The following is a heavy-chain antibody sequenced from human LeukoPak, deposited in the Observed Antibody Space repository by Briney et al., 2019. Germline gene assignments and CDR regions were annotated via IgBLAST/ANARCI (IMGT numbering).Heavy chain of an antibody. Sequence: SETLSFTCAVYGGSFSGYYWSWIRQPPGKGLEWIGEINHSGSTNYNPSLKSRVTISVDTSKNQFSLKLSSVTAADTAVYYCAGGRPASPHDAFDIWGQGTMVTVSS. CDR1: GGSFSGYY. V-gene: IGHV4-34*01. CDR3: AGGRPASPHDAFDI. J-gene: IGHJ3*02. CDR2: INHSGST.